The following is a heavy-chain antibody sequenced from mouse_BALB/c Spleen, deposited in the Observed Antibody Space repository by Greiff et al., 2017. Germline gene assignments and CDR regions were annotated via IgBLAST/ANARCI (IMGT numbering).Heavy chain of an antibody. CDR2: ISSGGST. CDR1: GFTFSSYA. CDR3: ARGGDYGRYDVRYYFDY. Sequence: EVQLVESGGGLVKPGGSLKLSCAASGFTFSSYAMSWVRQTPEKRLEWVASISSGGSTYYPDSVKGRFTISRDNARNILYLQMSSLRSEDTAMYYCARGGDYGRYDVRYYFDYWGQGTTLTVSS. V-gene: IGHV5-6-5*01. J-gene: IGHJ2*01. D-gene: IGHD2-14*01.